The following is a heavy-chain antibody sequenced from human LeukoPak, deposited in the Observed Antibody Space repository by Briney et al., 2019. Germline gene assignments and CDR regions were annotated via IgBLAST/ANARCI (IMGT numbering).Heavy chain of an antibody. CDR2: INPSGGST. D-gene: IGHD6-19*01. Sequence: GASVKVSCKASGYTFTSYYMHWVRQAPGQGLEWMGIINPSGGSTSYAQKFQGRVTMTRDTSTSTVYMELSSLRPEDTAVYYCARNTLKYSSGWYDPEGIDYWGQGTLVTVSS. V-gene: IGHV1-46*01. CDR1: GYTFTSYY. CDR3: ARNTLKYSSGWYDPEGIDY. J-gene: IGHJ4*02.